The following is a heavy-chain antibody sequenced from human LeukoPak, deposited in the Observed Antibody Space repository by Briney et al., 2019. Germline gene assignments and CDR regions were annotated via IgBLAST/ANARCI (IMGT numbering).Heavy chain of an antibody. Sequence: GESLKISCQGSGYRFTSYWIGWMRQMPGKGLEWMAIIFAGDSDARYNPSFQGQVSISVGKSISTAYLQWNSLKASDTAMYYCAIAGDSTTSCYRCFENWGQGTLVTVSS. D-gene: IGHD2-2*01. V-gene: IGHV5-51*01. J-gene: IGHJ4*02. CDR3: AIAGDSTTSCYRCFEN. CDR1: GYRFTSYW. CDR2: IFAGDSDA.